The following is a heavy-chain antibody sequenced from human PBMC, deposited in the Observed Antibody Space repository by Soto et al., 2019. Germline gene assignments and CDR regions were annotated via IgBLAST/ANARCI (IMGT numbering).Heavy chain of an antibody. J-gene: IGHJ4*02. Sequence: QLQLQESGPGLVKPSETLSLTCTVSGGSISSNGYYWGWIRQPPGKGLEWIGSVYYSGSANYNPSLKRRLTMSVYTSKNQFSLKLISVTAADTAVYYCARRPKRGSYSWCFDYWGQGTLVTVSS. CDR1: GGSISSNGYY. V-gene: IGHV4-39*01. CDR3: ARRPKRGSYSWCFDY. CDR2: VYYSGSA. D-gene: IGHD1-26*01.